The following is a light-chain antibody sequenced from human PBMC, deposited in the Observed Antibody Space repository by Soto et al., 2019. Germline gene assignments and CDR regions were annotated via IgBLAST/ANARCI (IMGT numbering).Light chain of an antibody. J-gene: IGKJ1*01. V-gene: IGKV3-20*01. CDR3: HQRQSWPRT. Sequence: EIVLTQSPGTLSLSPGERATLSCRASQSVSSSYLAWHQQKPGQAPRLLIYGASSRATGIPDRFSGSGSGTDFTLTISSLEPEDFAVYYCHQRQSWPRTFGQGTKVDIK. CDR1: QSVSSSY. CDR2: GAS.